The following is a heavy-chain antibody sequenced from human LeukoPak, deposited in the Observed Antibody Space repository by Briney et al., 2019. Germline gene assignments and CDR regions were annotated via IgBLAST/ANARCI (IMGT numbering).Heavy chain of an antibody. D-gene: IGHD1-26*01. CDR3: ARDAFTGSYLYYYYGMDV. J-gene: IGHJ6*02. V-gene: IGHV3-30-3*01. Sequence: GGSLRLSCAASGFTFSSYAMHWVRQAPGKGLEWVAVISYDGSNKYYADSVKGRFTISRDNSKNTLYLQMNSLRAEDTAVYYCARDAFTGSYLYYYYGMDVWGQGTTVTVSS. CDR2: ISYDGSNK. CDR1: GFTFSSYA.